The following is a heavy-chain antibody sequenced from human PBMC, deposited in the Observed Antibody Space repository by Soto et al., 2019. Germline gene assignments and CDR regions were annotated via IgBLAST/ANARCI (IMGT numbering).Heavy chain of an antibody. V-gene: IGHV1-18*01. CDR1: GYPFTNYG. J-gene: IGHJ4*02. CDR3: AMASVIAVAAYFDY. D-gene: IGHD6-19*01. CDR2: ISAYDGDT. Sequence: QVQLVQSGAEVKKPGASVKVSCEASGYPFTNYGITWLRQAPGQGLEWMGWISAYDGDTKYAEKVQGRLTMTIDTSTSTAYMELRSLRSDDAAVYYCAMASVIAVAAYFDYWGQGTLVSVSS.